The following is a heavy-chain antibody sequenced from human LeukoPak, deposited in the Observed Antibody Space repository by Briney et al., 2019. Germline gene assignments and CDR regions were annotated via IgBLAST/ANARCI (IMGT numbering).Heavy chain of an antibody. CDR3: ARGRDARD. Sequence: SGGSLRLSCAASGFTVSDHYMTWIRQAPGKGLEWISYISTTSSFTNFADSVKGRFTISRDNAKNSLYLQMNSLRAEDTAVYYCARGRDARDWGQGTLVTVSS. J-gene: IGHJ4*02. CDR1: GFTVSDHY. V-gene: IGHV3-11*05. CDR2: ISTTSSFT.